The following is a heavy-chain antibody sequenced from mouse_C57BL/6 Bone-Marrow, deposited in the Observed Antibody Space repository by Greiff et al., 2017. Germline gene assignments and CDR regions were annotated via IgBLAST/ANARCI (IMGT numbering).Heavy chain of an antibody. CDR3: ARKLYYSNYPYYFDY. V-gene: IGHV1-81*01. Sequence: VQLKESGAELARPGASVKLSCKASGYTFTSYGISWVKQRTGQGLEWIGEIYPRSGNTYYNEKFKGKATLTADKSSSTAYMELRSLTSEDSAVYFCARKLYYSNYPYYFDYWGQGTTLTVSS. J-gene: IGHJ2*01. CDR1: GYTFTSYG. CDR2: IYPRSGNT. D-gene: IGHD2-5*01.